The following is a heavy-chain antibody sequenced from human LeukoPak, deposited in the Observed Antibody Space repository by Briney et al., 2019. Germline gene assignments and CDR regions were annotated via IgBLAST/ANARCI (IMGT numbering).Heavy chain of an antibody. CDR3: ARAYYYDSSGCQYNWFDP. Sequence: SQTLSLTCAVSGGSISSGGHSWSWIRQPPGKGLEWIGYIYHSGSTYYNPSLKSRVTISVDRSKNQFSLKLSSVTAADTAVYYCARAYYYDSSGCQYNWFDPWGQGTLVTVSS. J-gene: IGHJ5*02. V-gene: IGHV4-30-2*01. D-gene: IGHD3-22*01. CDR1: GGSISSGGHS. CDR2: IYHSGST.